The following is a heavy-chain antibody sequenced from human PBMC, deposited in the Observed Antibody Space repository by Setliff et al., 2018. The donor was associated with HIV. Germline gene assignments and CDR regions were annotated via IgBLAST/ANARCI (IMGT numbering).Heavy chain of an antibody. J-gene: IGHJ4*02. Sequence: SETLSLTCAVYGGSFSDYSWNWIRQPPGKGLEWIGEINHSGSTNCNPSLQSRVTISVDTSKKQVSLNVRSVTAADTAVYYCARRGWNGYKSFEDWGQGTQVTVSS. CDR1: GGSFSDYS. D-gene: IGHD1-1*01. V-gene: IGHV4-34*01. CDR3: ARRGWNGYKSFED. CDR2: INHSGST.